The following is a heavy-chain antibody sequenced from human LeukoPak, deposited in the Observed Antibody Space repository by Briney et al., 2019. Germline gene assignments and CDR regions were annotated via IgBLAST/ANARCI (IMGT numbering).Heavy chain of an antibody. D-gene: IGHD3-22*01. CDR3: ARTMIATNYFDY. V-gene: IGHV1-46*01. CDR1: GYTFTSYY. Sequence: ASVKVSCKASGYTFTSYYMHWVRQAPGQGLEWMGIINPSGGSTSYAQKFQGRVTMTRDTSTRTVYMELSSLRSEDTAVYYCARTMIATNYFDYWGQGTLVTVSS. CDR2: INPSGGST. J-gene: IGHJ4*02.